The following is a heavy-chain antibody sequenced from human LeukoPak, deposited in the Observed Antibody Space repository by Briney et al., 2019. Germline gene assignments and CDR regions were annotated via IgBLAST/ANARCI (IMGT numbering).Heavy chain of an antibody. CDR1: GGSIPSHY. CDR3: ASERVYYGGSRFDYVAFDY. V-gene: IGHV4-59*11. CDR2: TYYSGST. J-gene: IGHJ4*02. Sequence: SETLSLTFTVPGGSIPSHYWSWIPQPPGKALDWIGYTYYSGSTNSNPSLEIQGTISVYTYKNQCSVKLSSVTAADSAVYFCASERVYYGGSRFDYVAFDYWGQGTLVTVST. D-gene: IGHD3-22*01.